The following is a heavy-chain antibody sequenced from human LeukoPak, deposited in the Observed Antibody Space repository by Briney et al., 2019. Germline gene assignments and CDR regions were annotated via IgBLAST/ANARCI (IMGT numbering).Heavy chain of an antibody. CDR2: ISYDGSHN. Sequence: GRSLRLSCAASGFTFSSYGMHWVRQAPGKGLEWVADISYDGSHNYNADSVKGRFTISRDNSKNTLYLQMNSLRAEDTAVYYCAKVRDYYYYYRMDVWGQGTTVTVSS. CDR3: AKVRDYYYYYRMDV. CDR1: GFTFSSYG. D-gene: IGHD3-22*01. V-gene: IGHV3-30*18. J-gene: IGHJ6*02.